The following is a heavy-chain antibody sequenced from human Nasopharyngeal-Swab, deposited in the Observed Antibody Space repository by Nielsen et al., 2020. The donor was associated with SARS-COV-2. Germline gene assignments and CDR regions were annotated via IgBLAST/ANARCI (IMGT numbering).Heavy chain of an antibody. V-gene: IGHV1-69*10. CDR1: GGTFSSYA. J-gene: IGHJ4*02. CDR3: ARQRIQLWLRVFDY. Sequence: SAKVSCKASGGTFSSYAISWVRQAPGQGLEWMGGIIPILGIANYAQKFQGRVTITADKSTSTAYMELSSLRSEDTAVYYCARQRIQLWLRVFDYWGQGTLVTVSS. D-gene: IGHD5-18*01. CDR2: IIPILGIA.